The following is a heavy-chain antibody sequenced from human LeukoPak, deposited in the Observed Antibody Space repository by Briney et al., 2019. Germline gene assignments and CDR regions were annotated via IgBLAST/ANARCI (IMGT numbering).Heavy chain of an antibody. CDR3: MKDQYSSGYYDFDY. D-gene: IGHD6-19*01. CDR1: GFTFSDYY. J-gene: IGHJ4*02. CDR2: ISSSGSTI. Sequence: PGGSLRLSCAASGFTFSDYYMSWIRQAPGKGLEWVSYISSSGSTIYYADSVKGRFTISRDNSKNTLYLQMNSLRAEDTAVYYCMKDQYSSGYYDFDYWGQGTLVTVSS. V-gene: IGHV3-11*04.